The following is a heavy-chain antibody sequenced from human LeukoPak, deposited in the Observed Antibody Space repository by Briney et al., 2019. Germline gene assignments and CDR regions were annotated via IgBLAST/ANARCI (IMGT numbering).Heavy chain of an antibody. Sequence: SETLSLTCTVSGGSISGSSYYWGWIRQPPGKGLEWIGSIYYSGSTYYNPSLKSRVTISVDTSKNQFSLKLSSVTAADTAVYYCARDHGADIVVVPAAFDYWGQGTLVTVSS. V-gene: IGHV4-39*07. D-gene: IGHD2-2*01. CDR3: ARDHGADIVVVPAAFDY. J-gene: IGHJ4*02. CDR1: GGSISGSSYY. CDR2: IYYSGST.